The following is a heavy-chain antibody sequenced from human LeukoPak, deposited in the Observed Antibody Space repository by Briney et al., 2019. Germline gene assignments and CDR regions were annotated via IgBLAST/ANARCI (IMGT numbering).Heavy chain of an antibody. CDR2: ISSSGSTI. CDR3: ARQEPWDYFDY. CDR1: GFTFSSYE. Sequence: GGSLRLSCAASGFTFSSYEMNWVRQAPGKGLEWVSYISSSGSTIYYADSVKGRFTISRDNAKNSLYLQMNSLRAEDTAVYYCARQEPWDYFDYWGQGTLVTVSS. D-gene: IGHD1-26*01. V-gene: IGHV3-48*03. J-gene: IGHJ4*02.